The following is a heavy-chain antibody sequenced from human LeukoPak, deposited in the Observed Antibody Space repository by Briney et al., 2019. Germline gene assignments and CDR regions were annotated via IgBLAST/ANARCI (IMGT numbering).Heavy chain of an antibody. CDR1: GGSISSYY. CDR2: IYYSGST. V-gene: IGHV4-59*01. J-gene: IGHJ4*02. D-gene: IGHD6-13*01. Sequence: PSETLSLTCTVSGGSISSYYWSWIRQPPGKGLEWIGYIYYSGSTNYNPSLKSRVTISVDTSKNQFSLKLSSVTAADTAVYYCAQSVSSPRHLYYFDYWGQGTLVTVSS. CDR3: AQSVSSPRHLYYFDY.